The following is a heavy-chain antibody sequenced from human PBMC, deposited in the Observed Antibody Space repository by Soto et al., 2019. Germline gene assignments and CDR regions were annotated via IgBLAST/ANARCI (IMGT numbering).Heavy chain of an antibody. J-gene: IGHJ4*02. V-gene: IGHV4-31*03. CDR2: IYYSGST. CDR3: ARTAFYSSCWSFDY. D-gene: IGHD6-13*01. CDR1: GGSISSGGYY. Sequence: PSETLSLTCTVSGGSISSGGYYWSWIRQHPGKGLEWIGYIYYSGSTYYNPSLKSRVTISVDTSKNQFSLKLSSVTAADTAVYYCARTAFYSSCWSFDYWGQGTLVTVSS.